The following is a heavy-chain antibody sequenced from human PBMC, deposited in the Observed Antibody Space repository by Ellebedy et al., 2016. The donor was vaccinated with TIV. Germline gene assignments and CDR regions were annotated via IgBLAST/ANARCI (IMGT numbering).Heavy chain of an antibody. CDR1: GDSITSDY. CDR2: VYHREST. V-gene: IGHV4-59*01. J-gene: IGHJ4*02. Sequence: MPSETLSLTCTVSGDSITSDYWAWIRQPPGKGLEWLGYVYHRESTNYNPSLKGRATISRGASKSQVSLNLSSVTAADTAVYYCARARYSDFWSGFSTLDSWGKGTLVTVSS. D-gene: IGHD3-3*01. CDR3: ARARYSDFWSGFSTLDS.